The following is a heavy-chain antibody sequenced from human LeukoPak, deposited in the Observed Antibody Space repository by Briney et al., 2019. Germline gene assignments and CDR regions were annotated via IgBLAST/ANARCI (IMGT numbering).Heavy chain of an antibody. CDR3: ASCKDGYNYFGY. Sequence: GGSLRLSCAASGFTFSSYWMNWARQAPGKGLEWVASINHNGNVNYYVDSVKGRFTISRDNAKNSLYLQMSNLRAEDTAVYYCASCKDGYNYFGYWGQGTLVTVSS. V-gene: IGHV3-7*03. CDR1: GFTFSSYW. J-gene: IGHJ4*02. CDR2: INHNGNVN. D-gene: IGHD5-24*01.